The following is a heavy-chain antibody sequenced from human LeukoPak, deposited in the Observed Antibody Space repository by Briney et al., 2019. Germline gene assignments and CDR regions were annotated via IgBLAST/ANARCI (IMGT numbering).Heavy chain of an antibody. V-gene: IGHV3-23*01. CDR2: ISAGGGT. Sequence: GGSLRLSCAASGFIFSSYVMSWVRQAPGKGLEWVSAISAGGGTHHADSVKGRFTISRDNSKDTLYLQMNSLRAEDTAVYYRAKSGGGSGYYYMDVWGKGTTVTVSS. D-gene: IGHD1-26*01. CDR3: AKSGGGSGYYYMDV. J-gene: IGHJ6*03. CDR1: GFIFSSYV.